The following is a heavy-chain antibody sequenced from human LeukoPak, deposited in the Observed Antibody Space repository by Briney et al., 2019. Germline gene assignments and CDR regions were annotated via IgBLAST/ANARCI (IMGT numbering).Heavy chain of an antibody. V-gene: IGHV4-39*07. J-gene: IGHJ3*02. Sequence: SETLSLTCTVSDDSVSISSYYWGWIRQPPGRGLQWIGSIYYSGSTYYNPSLKSRVTISVDTSKNQFSLKLTSVTAADTAVYYCVRVNLPYCSSTRCSGAFDIWGQGTMVTVSS. CDR2: IYYSGST. D-gene: IGHD2-2*01. CDR3: VRVNLPYCSSTRCSGAFDI. CDR1: DDSVSISSYY.